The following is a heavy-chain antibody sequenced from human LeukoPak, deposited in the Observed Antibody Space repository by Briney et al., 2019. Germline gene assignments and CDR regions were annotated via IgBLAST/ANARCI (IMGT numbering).Heavy chain of an antibody. CDR3: ARVNVGYSFQSNWFDP. J-gene: IGHJ5*02. D-gene: IGHD5-18*01. Sequence: SETLSLTCTVSGGSISSSSYYWGWIRQPPVKGLEWIGSIYYIGSTYYNPSLKSRVTISVDTSKNQFSLKLSSVTAADTAVYYCARVNVGYSFQSNWFDPWGQGTLVTVSS. CDR1: GGSISSSSYY. CDR2: IYYIGST. V-gene: IGHV4-39*07.